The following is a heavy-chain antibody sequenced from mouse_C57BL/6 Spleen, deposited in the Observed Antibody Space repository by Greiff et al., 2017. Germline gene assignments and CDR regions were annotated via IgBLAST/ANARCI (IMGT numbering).Heavy chain of an antibody. CDR1: GYTFTDYY. Sequence: VQLQQSGAELVKPGASVKISCKASGYTFTDYYINWVKQRPGQGLEWIGKIGPGSGSTYYNEKFKGKATLTADKSSRTAYMQLSSLTSADSAVYFWARWVRPSYAMDYWGQGTSVTVSS. V-gene: IGHV1-77*01. CDR2: IGPGSGST. J-gene: IGHJ4*01. D-gene: IGHD3-2*02. CDR3: ARWVRPSYAMDY.